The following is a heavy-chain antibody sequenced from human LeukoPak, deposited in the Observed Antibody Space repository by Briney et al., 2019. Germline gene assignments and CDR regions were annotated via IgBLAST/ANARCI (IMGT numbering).Heavy chain of an antibody. J-gene: IGHJ4*02. D-gene: IGHD3-16*02. V-gene: IGHV3-23*01. CDR3: AKDSHDYIWGSYREDDY. CDR2: ISGSGGST. Sequence: PGGSLRLSCAASGFTFSSYGMHWVRQAPGKGLEWVSAISGSGGSTYYADSVKGRFTISRDNSKNTLYLQMNSLRAEDTAVYYCAKDSHDYIWGSYREDDYWGQGTLVTVSS. CDR1: GFTFSSYG.